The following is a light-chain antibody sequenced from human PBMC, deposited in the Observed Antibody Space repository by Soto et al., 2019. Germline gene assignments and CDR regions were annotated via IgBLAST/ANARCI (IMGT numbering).Light chain of an antibody. V-gene: IGLV1-44*01. CDR1: NSNIGINP. CDR2: DNN. CDR3: AAWDDSLDAAV. Sequence: QSVLTQPPSASGTPGQSVIFSCSGSNSNIGINPVTWYQQLPGTAPKLVIHDNNQRPSGVPYRFSGSKSGTSASLAISGLQSEDEADYYCAAWDDSLDAAVFGGGTQLTVL. J-gene: IGLJ7*01.